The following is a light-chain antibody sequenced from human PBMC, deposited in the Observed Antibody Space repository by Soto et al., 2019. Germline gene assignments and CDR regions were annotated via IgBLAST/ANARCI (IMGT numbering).Light chain of an antibody. CDR2: SNN. J-gene: IGLJ2*01. V-gene: IGLV1-44*01. Sequence: QLVLTQPPSASGTPGQRVTISCSGSSSNIGSNTVNWYQQLPGTAPKLLIYSNNQRPSGVPDLFSGSKSGTSASLAISGLQSEDEADYYCAAWDDSLNGVVFGGGTKVTVL. CDR3: AAWDDSLNGVV. CDR1: SSNIGSNT.